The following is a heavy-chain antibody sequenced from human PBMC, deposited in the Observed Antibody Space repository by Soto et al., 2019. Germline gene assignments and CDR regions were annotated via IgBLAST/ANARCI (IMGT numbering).Heavy chain of an antibody. V-gene: IGHV3-30*18. Sequence: PGGSLRLSCAASGFTFSSYGMHWVRQAPGKGLEWVAVISYDGSNKYYADSVKGRFTISRDNSKNTLYLQMNSLRAEDTAVYYCAKDDVPDAIGYYYGMDVWGQGTTVTVSS. CDR2: ISYDGSNK. D-gene: IGHD2-2*01. CDR1: GFTFSSYG. J-gene: IGHJ6*02. CDR3: AKDDVPDAIGYYYGMDV.